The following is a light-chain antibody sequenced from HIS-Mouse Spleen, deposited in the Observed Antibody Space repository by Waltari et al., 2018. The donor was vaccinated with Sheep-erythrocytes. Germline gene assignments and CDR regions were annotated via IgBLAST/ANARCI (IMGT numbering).Light chain of an antibody. J-gene: IGLJ2*01. V-gene: IGLV2-11*01. CDR3: QAWDSSTAWNVV. Sequence: QSALTQPRSVSGSPGQSVTISCTGTSSDVGGYNYVSWYQQHPGKAPKLLIYDVSKRPSGFPGRFSGSNSGNTATLTISGTQAMDEADYYCQAWDSSTAWNVVFGGGTKLTVL. CDR2: DVS. CDR1: SSDVGGYNY.